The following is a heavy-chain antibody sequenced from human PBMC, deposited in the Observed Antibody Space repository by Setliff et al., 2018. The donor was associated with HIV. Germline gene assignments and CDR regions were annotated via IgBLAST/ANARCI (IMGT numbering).Heavy chain of an antibody. CDR2: IYSSGST. J-gene: IGHJ3*02. D-gene: IGHD3-10*01. Sequence: KPSETLSLTCTVSGGSTSTSGYYWGWIRQPPGKGREWIGSIYSSGSTYYNPSLKSRVTISVDTSKNQFSLKLKSVTAADTAVYYCATSAESGFGIHWGVFNIWGQGTRSPSPQ. V-gene: IGHV4-39*01. CDR3: ATSAESGFGIHWGVFNI. CDR1: GGSTSTSGYY.